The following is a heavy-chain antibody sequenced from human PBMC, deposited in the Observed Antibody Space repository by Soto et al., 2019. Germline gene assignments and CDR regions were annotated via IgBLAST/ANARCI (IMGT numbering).Heavy chain of an antibody. J-gene: IGHJ6*02. CDR3: LAGYGVSRDYYGMDV. V-gene: IGHV1-18*01. D-gene: IGHD4-17*01. CDR1: GYTFTSYG. CDR2: ISAYNGNT. Sequence: GASVKVSCKASGYTFTSYGISWVRQPPGQGLEWMGWISAYNGNTNYAQKLQGRVTMTTDTSTSTAYMELRSLRSDDTAAYYCLAGYGVSRDYYGMDVWGQGTTVTVSS.